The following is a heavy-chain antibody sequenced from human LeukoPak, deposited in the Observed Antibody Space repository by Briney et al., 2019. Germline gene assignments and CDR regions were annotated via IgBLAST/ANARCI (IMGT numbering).Heavy chain of an antibody. J-gene: IGHJ3*02. CDR3: ARGSHAFDM. D-gene: IGHD3-10*01. CDR1: GFTFSNYW. V-gene: IGHV3-74*01. CDR2: INSDGSNT. Sequence: PGGSLRLSCAASGFTFSNYWMHWVRQAPGKGLVWVSRINSDGSNTNYADSVKGRFTISRDNANNTLSLQMNSLRAEDTAVYYCARGSHAFDMWGQGTMVTVSS.